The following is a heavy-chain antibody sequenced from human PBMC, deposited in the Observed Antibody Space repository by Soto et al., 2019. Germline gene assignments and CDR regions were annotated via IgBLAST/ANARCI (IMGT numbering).Heavy chain of an antibody. CDR3: ARFYSSGWPRGYFDY. D-gene: IGHD6-19*01. Sequence: QVQLVQSGGEVKKPGASVKVSCKAAGYTFTSHGISWVRQAPGQGLEWMGWISTFHGSINYALKFQGRVTMTTDTSTSTAYMELRSLRSDDTAVYYCARFYSSGWPRGYFDYWGQGTPVTVSA. CDR2: ISTFHGSI. V-gene: IGHV1-18*01. J-gene: IGHJ4*02. CDR1: GYTFTSHG.